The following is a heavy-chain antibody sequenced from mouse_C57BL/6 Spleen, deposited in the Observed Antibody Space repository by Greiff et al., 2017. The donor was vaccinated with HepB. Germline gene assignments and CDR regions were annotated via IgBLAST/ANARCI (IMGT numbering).Heavy chain of an antibody. CDR1: GYTFTNYW. V-gene: IGHV1-63*01. CDR2: IYPGGGYT. J-gene: IGHJ1*03. Sequence: VQLQQSGAELVRPGTSVKMSCKASGYTFTNYWIGWAKQRPGHGLEWIGDIYPGGGYTNYNEKFKGKATLTADKASSTAYMQLSSRTSEDSAIYYYEREAVSTIVTTRGKSWYFDVWGTGTTVTVSS. D-gene: IGHD2-12*01. CDR3: EREAVSTIVTTRGKSWYFDV.